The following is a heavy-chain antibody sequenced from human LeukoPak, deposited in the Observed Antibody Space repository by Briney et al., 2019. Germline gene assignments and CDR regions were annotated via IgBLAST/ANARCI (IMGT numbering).Heavy chain of an antibody. V-gene: IGHV3-21*01. CDR3: ARGNASSGWNGDDY. CDR2: ISSSSSYI. CDR1: GFTFSSYS. Sequence: PGGSLRLSCAASGFTFSSYSMNWVRQAPGKGLEWVSSISSSSSYIYYADSVKGRFTISRDNAKNSLYLQMNSLRAEDTAVYYCARGNASSGWNGDDYWGQGTLVTVSS. J-gene: IGHJ4*02. D-gene: IGHD6-19*01.